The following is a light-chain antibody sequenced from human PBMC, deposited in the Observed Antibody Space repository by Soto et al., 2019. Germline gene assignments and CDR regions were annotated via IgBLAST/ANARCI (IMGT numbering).Light chain of an antibody. CDR1: SGHSSYA. V-gene: IGLV4-69*01. J-gene: IGLJ2*01. Sequence: QAVVTQSPSASASLGASVKLTCTLSSGHSSYAIAWHQKQPGKGPRYLMDLNNDGSHTKGDGIPDRFSGSSSGADRFLIISSLQSEDEADYYCQTWGTGFQFFGGGTMLTVL. CDR2: LNNDGSH. CDR3: QTWGTGFQF.